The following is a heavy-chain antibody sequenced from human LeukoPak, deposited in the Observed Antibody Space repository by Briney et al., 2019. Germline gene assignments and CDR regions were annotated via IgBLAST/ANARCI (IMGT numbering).Heavy chain of an antibody. CDR2: ISYDGSNK. V-gene: IGHV3-30*18. Sequence: QSGGSPRLSCAASGFTFSSYGMHWVRQAPGKGLEWVAVISYDGSNKYYADSVKGRFTISRDNSKNSLYLQMNSLRAEDTAVYYCAELGITMIGGVWGKGTTVTISS. CDR1: GFTFSSYG. J-gene: IGHJ6*04. CDR3: AELGITMIGGV. D-gene: IGHD3-10*02.